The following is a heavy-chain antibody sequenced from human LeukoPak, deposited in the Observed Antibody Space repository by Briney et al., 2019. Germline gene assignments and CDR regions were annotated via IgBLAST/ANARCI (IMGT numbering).Heavy chain of an antibody. Sequence: GGSLRLSCAASGFTFDDYGMSWVRQAPGKGLEWVSAISGSGGSTYYADSVKGRFTISRDNSKNTLYLQMNSLRAEDTAVYYCAKTPRYSSSPTSSYFDYWGQGTLVTVSS. CDR3: AKTPRYSSSPTSSYFDY. CDR1: GFTFDDYG. D-gene: IGHD6-6*01. J-gene: IGHJ4*02. CDR2: ISGSGGST. V-gene: IGHV3-23*01.